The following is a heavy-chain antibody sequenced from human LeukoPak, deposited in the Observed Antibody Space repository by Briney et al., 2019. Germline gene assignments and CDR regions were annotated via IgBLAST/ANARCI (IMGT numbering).Heavy chain of an antibody. D-gene: IGHD4-17*01. V-gene: IGHV3-33*01. CDR3: ARDVLRNTYYYYGMDV. J-gene: IGHJ6*02. CDR1: GFTFSSYG. CDR2: IWYDGSNK. Sequence: GGSLRLSCAASGFTFSSYGMHWVRQAPGKGLEWVAVIWYDGSNKYYADSVKGRFTISRNNSKNTLYLQMNSLRAEDTAVYYCARDVLRNTYYYYGMDVWGQGTTVTVSS.